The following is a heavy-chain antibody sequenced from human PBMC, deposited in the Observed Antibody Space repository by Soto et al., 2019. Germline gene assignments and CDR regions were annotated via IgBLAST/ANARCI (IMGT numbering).Heavy chain of an antibody. CDR1: GYTFTSYA. CDR3: ARDWRNEDTAMVTVEDGMDV. J-gene: IGHJ6*02. Sequence: QVQLVQSGAEVKKPGASVKVSCKASGYTFTSYAISWVRQAPGQGLEWMGWISAYNGNTNYAQKLQGRVTMTTDTSTSTAYMELRSLRSDDTAVYYCARDWRNEDTAMVTVEDGMDVWGQGTTVTVSS. V-gene: IGHV1-18*01. D-gene: IGHD5-18*01. CDR2: ISAYNGNT.